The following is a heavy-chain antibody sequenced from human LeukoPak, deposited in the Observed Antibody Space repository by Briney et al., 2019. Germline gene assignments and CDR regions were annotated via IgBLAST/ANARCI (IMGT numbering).Heavy chain of an antibody. CDR1: GYTFTSYY. J-gene: IGHJ6*03. CDR2: INPNSGGT. Sequence: ASVKVSCKASGYTFTSYYMHWVRQAPGQGLEWMGWINPNSGGTNYAQKFQGRVTMTRDTSISTAYMELSRLRSDDTAVYYCARVHSYYYYYMDVWGKGTTVTISS. V-gene: IGHV1-2*02. CDR3: ARVHSYYYYYMDV.